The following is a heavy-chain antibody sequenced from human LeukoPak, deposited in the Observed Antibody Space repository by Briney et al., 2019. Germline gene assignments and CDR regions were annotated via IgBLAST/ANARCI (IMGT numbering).Heavy chain of an antibody. CDR2: IYYSGST. CDR1: GGSISSYY. CDR3: ARDPSTANDY. Sequence: SETLSLTCTVSGGSISSYYWSWSRQPPGKGLEWIGYIYYSGSTNYNPSLKSRVTISVDTSKNQFSLKLSSVTAADTAVYYCARDPSTANDYWGQGTLVTVSS. J-gene: IGHJ4*02. V-gene: IGHV4-59*12.